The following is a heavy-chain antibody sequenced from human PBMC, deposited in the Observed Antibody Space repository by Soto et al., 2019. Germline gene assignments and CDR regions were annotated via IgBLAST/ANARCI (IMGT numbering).Heavy chain of an antibody. CDR1: GFTFSSYG. Sequence: EVQLLESGGGLVQPGGSLRLCCAASGFTFSSYGMTWVRQAPGKGLEWVSFSSATGAGTYYADSVKGRFTISRDNSKNTLYLQMTSLRADDTAVYYCAKDRRAGGNYGFYSDFWGQGALVIVSS. D-gene: IGHD1-7*01. J-gene: IGHJ4*02. V-gene: IGHV3-23*01. CDR2: SSATGAGT. CDR3: AKDRRAGGNYGFYSDF.